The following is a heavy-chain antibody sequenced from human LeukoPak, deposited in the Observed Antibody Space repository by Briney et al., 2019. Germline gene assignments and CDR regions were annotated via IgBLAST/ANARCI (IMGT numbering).Heavy chain of an antibody. J-gene: IGHJ4*02. CDR1: GFTFSDFY. D-gene: IGHD3-10*01. CDR2: ISSDGNNM. V-gene: IGHV3-11*01. CDR3: GRDGSGSPDY. Sequence: PGGSLRLSCAASGFTFSDFYMSWIRQAPGKGLEWVSYISSDGNNMYYTDSVKGRFTISRDNAKNLLYLQMNSLRAEDTAVYYCGRDGSGSPDYWGQGTLVTVSS.